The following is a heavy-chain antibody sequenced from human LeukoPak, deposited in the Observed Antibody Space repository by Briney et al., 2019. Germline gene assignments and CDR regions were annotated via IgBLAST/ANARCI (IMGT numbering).Heavy chain of an antibody. CDR1: GFTFRAYT. CDR3: ARGGRFLDF. Sequence: GDSLRLSCAASGFTFRAYTLNWVRQAPGKGLEWVSSINGGSSYIYYADSLKGRFTISRDNAKSSLFLQMNGLRAEDTAVYYCARGGRFLDFWGQGTLVTVSS. J-gene: IGHJ4*02. CDR2: INGGSSYI. V-gene: IGHV3-21*01. D-gene: IGHD3-3*01.